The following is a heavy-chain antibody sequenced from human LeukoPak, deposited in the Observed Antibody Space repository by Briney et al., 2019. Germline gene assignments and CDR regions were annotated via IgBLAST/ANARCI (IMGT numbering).Heavy chain of an antibody. Sequence: PSETLSLTCAVYGGSFSGYYWSWIRQPPGKGLEWIGYIYYSGSTNYKPSLKSRVTISVETSKNQFSLKLSSVTAADTAVYYCARGPNLGYCSGGSCYTYFDYWGQGTLVTVSS. CDR3: ARGPNLGYCSGGSCYTYFDY. CDR1: GGSFSGYY. J-gene: IGHJ4*02. V-gene: IGHV4-59*12. D-gene: IGHD2-15*01. CDR2: IYYSGST.